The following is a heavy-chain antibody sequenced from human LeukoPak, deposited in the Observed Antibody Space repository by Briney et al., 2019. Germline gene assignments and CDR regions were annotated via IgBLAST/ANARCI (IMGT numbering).Heavy chain of an antibody. CDR2: IYYSGST. V-gene: IGHV4-39*07. Sequence: SETLPLTCTVSGGSISSSSYYWGWIRQPPGKGLEWIGSIYYSGSTYYTPSLKSRVTISVDTSKNQFSLKLSSVTAADTAVYYCARDDTVNAFDIWGQGTMVTVSS. CDR1: GGSISSSSYY. D-gene: IGHD4-17*01. J-gene: IGHJ3*02. CDR3: ARDDTVNAFDI.